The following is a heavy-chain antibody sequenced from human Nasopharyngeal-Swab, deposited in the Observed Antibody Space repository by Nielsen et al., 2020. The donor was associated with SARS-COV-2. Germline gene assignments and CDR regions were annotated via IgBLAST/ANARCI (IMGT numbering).Heavy chain of an antibody. J-gene: IGHJ3*02. CDR3: ARAGGRYYDSGGYYYLASAFDI. CDR1: GFTLSSNS. CDR2: ISTSSSYL. V-gene: IGHV3-21*01. D-gene: IGHD3-22*01. Sequence: GGSLRLSCAASGFTLSSNSMNWVRQAPGKGLEWASSISTSSSYLYYADSVKGRFTISRDNPKNSLYLQMNSLRAEDTAVYYCARAGGRYYDSGGYYYLASAFDIWGQGTMVTVSS.